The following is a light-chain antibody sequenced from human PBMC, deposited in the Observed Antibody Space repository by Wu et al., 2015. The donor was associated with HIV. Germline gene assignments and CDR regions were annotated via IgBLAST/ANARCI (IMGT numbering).Light chain of an antibody. Sequence: EIVLTQSPGTLSLSPGERATLSCRASQSVSSTYLAWYQQKPGQAPRLLIYGSSRRATDIPDRFSGSGSGTDFTLTISSMQSEDFAVYYCQQYNNWPPITFGQGTRLEIK. CDR2: GSS. CDR1: QSVSSTY. CDR3: QQYNNWPPIT. V-gene: IGKV3-20*01. J-gene: IGKJ5*01.